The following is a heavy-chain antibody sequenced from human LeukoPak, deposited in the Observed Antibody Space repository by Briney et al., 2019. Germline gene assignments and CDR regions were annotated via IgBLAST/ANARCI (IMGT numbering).Heavy chain of an antibody. CDR1: GYTFTSYD. Sequence: GASVKVSCKASGYTFTSYDINWVRQATGQGLEWMGWMNPNSGNTGYAQKFQGRVTITRNTSISTAYMELSSLRSEDTAVYYCARSLRFLEWLYRAPCFGYWGQGTLVTVSS. CDR3: ARSLRFLEWLYRAPCFGY. D-gene: IGHD3-3*01. CDR2: MNPNSGNT. J-gene: IGHJ4*02. V-gene: IGHV1-8*03.